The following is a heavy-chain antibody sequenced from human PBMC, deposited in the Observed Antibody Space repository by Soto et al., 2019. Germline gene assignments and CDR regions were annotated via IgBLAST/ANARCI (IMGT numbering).Heavy chain of an antibody. Sequence: GGSLRLSCAASGFTFSSYVMHWVRQSPGKGLEWVAVISYDGRNKYYADAVKGRFTISRDNSENTLYLQMSSLRAEDMAVYYCVKDGSSGWPYFYDMDVWGQGTTVTVAS. J-gene: IGHJ6*02. V-gene: IGHV3-30*18. CDR2: ISYDGRNK. CDR1: GFTFSSYV. D-gene: IGHD6-19*01. CDR3: VKDGSSGWPYFYDMDV.